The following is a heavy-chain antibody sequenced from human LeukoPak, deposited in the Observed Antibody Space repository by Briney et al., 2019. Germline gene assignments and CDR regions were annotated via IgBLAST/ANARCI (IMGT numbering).Heavy chain of an antibody. V-gene: IGHV1-69*05. J-gene: IGHJ5*02. CDR1: GGTFSSYA. D-gene: IGHD3-3*01. CDR2: IIPIFGTA. Sequence: ASVKVSCKASGGTFSSYAISWVRQAPGQGLEWMGGIIPIFGTANYAQKFQGRVTITTDESTSTAYMELSSLRSEDMAVYYCARGDTYYDFWSGPRPFDPWGQGTLVTVSS. CDR3: ARGDTYYDFWSGPRPFDP.